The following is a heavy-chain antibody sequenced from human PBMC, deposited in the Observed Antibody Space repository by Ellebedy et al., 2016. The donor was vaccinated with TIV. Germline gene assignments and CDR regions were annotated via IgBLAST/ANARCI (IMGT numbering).Heavy chain of an antibody. Sequence: AASVKVSCKASGYTFTSYAMHWVRQAPGQRLEWMGWINAGNGNTKYSQKFQGRVTITRDTSASTAYMELSSLRSEDTAVYYCARVLIAELPSPDAGGNPFDYWGQGTLVTVSS. V-gene: IGHV1-3*01. D-gene: IGHD3-10*01. J-gene: IGHJ4*02. CDR3: ARVLIAELPSPDAGGNPFDY. CDR1: GYTFTSYA. CDR2: INAGNGNT.